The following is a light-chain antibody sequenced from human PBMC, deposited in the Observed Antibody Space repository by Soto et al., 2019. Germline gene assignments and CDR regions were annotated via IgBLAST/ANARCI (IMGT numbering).Light chain of an antibody. J-gene: IGLJ1*01. CDR1: SSDFGAYNS. Sequence: QYVLTQPASVSGSPGQSITISCTGTSSDFGAYNSVSWYQQRPGKAPKLMIHDVSNRPSGVSNRFSASKSGNTASLTISGLQAEDEADYYCLSYTSTTTYVFGTGTKVTVL. CDR3: LSYTSTTTYV. CDR2: DVS. V-gene: IGLV2-14*01.